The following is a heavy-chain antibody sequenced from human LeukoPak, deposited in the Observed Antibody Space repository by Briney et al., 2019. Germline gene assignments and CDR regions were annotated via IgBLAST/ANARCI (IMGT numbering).Heavy chain of an antibody. CDR3: ARDKGGSGYQLLGNWFDP. J-gene: IGHJ5*02. V-gene: IGHV3-11*06. D-gene: IGHD2-2*01. CDR2: ISSSSSYT. Sequence: GGSLRLSCAASGFTFSDYYMSWIRQAPGKGLEWVSYISSSSSYTNYADSVKGRFTISRDNAKNSLYLQMNSLRAEDTAVYYCARDKGGSGYQLLGNWFDPWGQGTLVTVSS. CDR1: GFTFSDYY.